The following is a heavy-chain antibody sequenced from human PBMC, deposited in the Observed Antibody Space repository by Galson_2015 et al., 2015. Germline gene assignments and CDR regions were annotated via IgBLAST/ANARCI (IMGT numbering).Heavy chain of an antibody. CDR3: ARRNISERTVSAGNWLDP. CDR1: GGSITTYY. Sequence: ETLSLTCTVSGGSITTYYWNWIRQPPGKGLEWIGYIYYNGGTHYNPSLNSRVTISLDTSKNQFSLKMISVTAADTAVYYCARRNISERTVSAGNWLDPWGQGILVTVSS. J-gene: IGHJ5*02. CDR2: IYYNGGT. D-gene: IGHD5/OR15-5a*01. V-gene: IGHV4-59*01.